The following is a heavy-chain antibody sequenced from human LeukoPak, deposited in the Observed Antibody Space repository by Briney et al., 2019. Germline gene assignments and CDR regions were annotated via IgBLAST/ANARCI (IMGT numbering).Heavy chain of an antibody. J-gene: IGHJ4*02. D-gene: IGHD3-10*01. V-gene: IGHV3-30*02. CDR1: GFTFSSYG. CDR3: ARDKPGGSGSLDY. CDR2: IRYDGSNK. Sequence: GGSLRLSCAASGFTFSSYGMHWVRQAPGKGLEWVAFIRYDGSNKYYADSVKGRFTISRDNSKNTVYLQMNSLRVEDTAMYYCARDKPGGSGSLDYWGQGTLVTVSS.